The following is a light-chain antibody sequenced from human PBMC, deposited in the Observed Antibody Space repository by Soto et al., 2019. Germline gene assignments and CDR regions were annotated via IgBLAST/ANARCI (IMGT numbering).Light chain of an antibody. Sequence: EIVLTQSPGTLSLSPGERATPSCRASQSVSSMFFAWYQRKPGQAPRLLIFATSNRATGIPDRFSGSGSGTDFTLTISRLEPEDFALYYCQQYGNSPPTFGQGTKVEMK. CDR2: ATS. J-gene: IGKJ2*01. CDR3: QQYGNSPPT. V-gene: IGKV3-20*01. CDR1: QSVSSMF.